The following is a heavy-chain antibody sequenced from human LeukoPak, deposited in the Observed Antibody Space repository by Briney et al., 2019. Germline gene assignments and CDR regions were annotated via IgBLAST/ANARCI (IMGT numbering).Heavy chain of an antibody. CDR2: MSHDEHND. CDR1: GFIFRRYA. D-gene: IGHD3-16*01. Sequence: GGSLRLSCAASGFIFRRYAMFWVRQAPGKGLEWVAVMSHDEHNDHYADSVRGRFTISRDNSKQIFYLQMNSLRDDDTAVYYCARDGGPMDYWGQGTLVTVSS. J-gene: IGHJ4*02. CDR3: ARDGGPMDY. V-gene: IGHV3-30*04.